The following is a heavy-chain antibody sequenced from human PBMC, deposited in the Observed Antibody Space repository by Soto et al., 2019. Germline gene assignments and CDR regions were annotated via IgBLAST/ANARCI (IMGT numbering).Heavy chain of an antibody. V-gene: IGHV3-23*01. CDR2: ISGSGGST. CDR1: GFTFSSYA. D-gene: IGHD2-2*01. J-gene: IGHJ5*02. CDR3: AKGRYCSSTSCYDRGWFDP. Sequence: EVQLLESGGGLVQPGGSLRLSCAASGFTFSSYAMSWVRQAPGKGLEWVSAISGSGGSTYYADSVKGRFTISRDNSKNTLYLQMNRLRAEDTAVYYCAKGRYCSSTSCYDRGWFDPWGQGTLVTVSS.